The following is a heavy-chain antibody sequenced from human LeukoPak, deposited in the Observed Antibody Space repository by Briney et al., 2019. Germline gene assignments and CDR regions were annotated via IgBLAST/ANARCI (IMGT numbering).Heavy chain of an antibody. Sequence: PSETLSLTCGVSGGSITSTNWWSWVRQPPGQGLEWIGEVSLSGLTNYNPSLSSRVTMALDTSKNHLSLSLTSATAADTAVYYCSRENGAFSPFGYWGQGTLVTVPS. CDR2: VSLSGLT. J-gene: IGHJ4*02. V-gene: IGHV4-4*02. D-gene: IGHD2-8*01. CDR3: SRENGAFSPFGY. CDR1: GGSITSTNW.